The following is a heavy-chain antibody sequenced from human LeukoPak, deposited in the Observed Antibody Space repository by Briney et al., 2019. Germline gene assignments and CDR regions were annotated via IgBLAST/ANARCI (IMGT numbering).Heavy chain of an antibody. CDR3: ARDWGYFDSRGYCDY. CDR1: GYSFTGYY. V-gene: IGHV1-2*02. Sequence: ASVKVSCKASGYSFTGYYMHWVRQAPGQGLEWMGWINTNSGGTNDAQKFQGRVTMTRDTSISTAYMELSRLRPDDTAVYYCARDWGYFDSRGYCDYWGQGTLVTVSS. J-gene: IGHJ4*02. D-gene: IGHD3-22*01. CDR2: INTNSGGT.